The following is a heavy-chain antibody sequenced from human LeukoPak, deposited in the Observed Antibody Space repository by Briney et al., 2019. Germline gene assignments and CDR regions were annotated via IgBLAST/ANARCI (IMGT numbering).Heavy chain of an antibody. CDR1: GGSVSSYY. J-gene: IGHJ6*02. CDR2: INHSGST. D-gene: IGHD3-3*01. CDR3: ARAALRFLEWSMGYYYYYGMDV. V-gene: IGHV4-34*01. Sequence: PSETLSLTCTVSGGSVSSYYWNWIRQPPGKGLEWIGEINHSGSTNYNPSLKSRVTISVDTSKNQFSLKLSSVTAADTAVYYCARAALRFLEWSMGYYYYYGMDVWGQGTTVTVSS.